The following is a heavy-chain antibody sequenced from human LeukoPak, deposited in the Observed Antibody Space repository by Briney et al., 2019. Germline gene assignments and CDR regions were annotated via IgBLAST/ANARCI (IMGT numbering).Heavy chain of an antibody. CDR1: GFTFSSYG. CDR3: ARGSYDFWSGYYPFDY. Sequence: GGSLRLSCAASGFTFSSYGMHWVRQAPGKGLEWVANIMQDGSEKYYVDSMKGRFTISRDNAKNSLYLQMNSLRAEDTAVYYCARGSYDFWSGYYPFDYWGQGTLVTVSS. J-gene: IGHJ4*02. V-gene: IGHV3-7*01. CDR2: IMQDGSEK. D-gene: IGHD3-3*01.